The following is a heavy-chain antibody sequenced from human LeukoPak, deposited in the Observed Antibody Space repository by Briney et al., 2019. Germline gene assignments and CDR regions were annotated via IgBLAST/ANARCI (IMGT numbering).Heavy chain of an antibody. Sequence: ASVKVSCKASGYTFTSYYMHWVRQAPGQGLEWMGIINPSGGSTSYAQKFQGRVTMTRDTSTRTVYMALSSLRSEDTAVYYCARGQSPLLEWSYNWFDPWGQGTLVTVSS. CDR2: INPSGGST. CDR3: ARGQSPLLEWSYNWFDP. V-gene: IGHV1-46*01. CDR1: GYTFTSYY. D-gene: IGHD3-3*01. J-gene: IGHJ5*02.